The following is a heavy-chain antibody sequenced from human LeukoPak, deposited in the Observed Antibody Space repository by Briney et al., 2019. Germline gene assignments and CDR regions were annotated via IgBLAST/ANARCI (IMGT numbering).Heavy chain of an antibody. V-gene: IGHV1-18*01. J-gene: IGHJ6*02. CDR3: AREGTPYDILTGISPYHYYGMDV. D-gene: IGHD3-9*01. CDR2: ISAYNGNT. Sequence: GASVKVSCKASGYTFTSYGISWVRQAPGQGLEWMGWISAYNGNTNYAQKLQGRVTMTTDTSTSTAYMELRSLRSDDTAVYYCAREGTPYDILTGISPYHYYGMDVWGQGTTVTVSS. CDR1: GYTFTSYG.